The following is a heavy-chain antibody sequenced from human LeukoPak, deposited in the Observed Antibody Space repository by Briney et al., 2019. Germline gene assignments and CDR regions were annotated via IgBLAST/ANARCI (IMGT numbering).Heavy chain of an antibody. CDR3: ARAGGVVGTSH. D-gene: IGHD1-26*01. CDR2: IYYSGST. Sequence: SDTLSLTCSVSGRSISSGGYYWTWIRQHRAKGLEWIGYIYYSGSTYYNPSLKSRVTISVDTSKNQFSLKLSSVTAADTAVYYCARAGGVVGTSHWGQGTLVTVST. V-gene: IGHV4-31*03. J-gene: IGHJ4*02. CDR1: GRSISSGGYY.